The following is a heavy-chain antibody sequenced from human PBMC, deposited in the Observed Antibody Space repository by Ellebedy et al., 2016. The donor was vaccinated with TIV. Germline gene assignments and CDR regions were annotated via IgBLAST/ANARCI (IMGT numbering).Heavy chain of an antibody. CDR1: GYTLTDLS. Sequence: ASVKVSCXVSGYTLTDLSMHWVRQAPGKGLEWMGGFDPEDGETIYAQKFQGRVTMTEDTSTDTAYMELSSLRSEDTAVYYCATESTYGDYGYYFDYWGQGTLVTVSS. CDR2: FDPEDGET. J-gene: IGHJ4*02. D-gene: IGHD4-17*01. CDR3: ATESTYGDYGYYFDY. V-gene: IGHV1-24*01.